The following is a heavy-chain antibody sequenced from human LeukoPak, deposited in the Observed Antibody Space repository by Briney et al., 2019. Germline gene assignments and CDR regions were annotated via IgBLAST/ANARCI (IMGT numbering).Heavy chain of an antibody. D-gene: IGHD4-23*01. J-gene: IGHJ3*01. V-gene: IGHV1-58*01. CDR2: IVVGSGNT. CDR1: GLTFTSSA. CDR3: AAEGRPTVVTFRKGAVDL. Sequence: SVKVSCKASGLTFTSSAVQWARQARGQRLEWIGWIVVGSGNTNYAQKFQERVTITRDMSTSTVYMELSSLRSEDTAVYYCAAEGRPTVVTFRKGAVDLWGQGTMVTVSS.